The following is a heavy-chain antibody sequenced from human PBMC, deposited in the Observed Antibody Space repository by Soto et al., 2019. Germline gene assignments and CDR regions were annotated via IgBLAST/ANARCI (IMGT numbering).Heavy chain of an antibody. CDR3: AKDLYCSGGSCYSGFDY. V-gene: IGHV3-23*01. J-gene: IGHJ4*02. CDR2: ISGSGGIT. D-gene: IGHD2-15*01. Sequence: EVQLLESGGGLVQPGGSLRLSCAASGFTFSSYAMSWVRQAPGKGLEWVSAISGSGGITYYADSVKGRFTISRDNSKNTLYRRMNSLRAEDTAVYYCAKDLYCSGGSCYSGFDYWGQGTLVTVSS. CDR1: GFTFSSYA.